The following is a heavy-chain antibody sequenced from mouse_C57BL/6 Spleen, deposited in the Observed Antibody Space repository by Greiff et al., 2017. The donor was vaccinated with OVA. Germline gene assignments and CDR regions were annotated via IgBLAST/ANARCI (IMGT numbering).Heavy chain of an antibody. Sequence: DVKLVESGGGLVKPGGSLKLSCAASGFTFSDYGMHWVRQAPEKGLEWVAYISSGSSTIYYADTVKGRFTISRDNAKNTLFLQMTSLRSEDTAMYYCELGLWFAYWGQGTLVTVSA. D-gene: IGHD4-1*01. CDR2: ISSGSSTI. CDR3: ELGLWFAY. V-gene: IGHV5-17*01. J-gene: IGHJ3*01. CDR1: GFTFSDYG.